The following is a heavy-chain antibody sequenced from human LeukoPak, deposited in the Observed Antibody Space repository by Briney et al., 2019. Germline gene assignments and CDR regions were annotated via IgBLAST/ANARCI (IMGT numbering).Heavy chain of an antibody. J-gene: IGHJ4*02. CDR1: RFTFSSYA. CDR2: IYSGGST. V-gene: IGHV3-66*01. Sequence: PGGSLRLSCAASRFTFSSYAMHWVRQAPGKGLEWVSVIYSGGSTYYADSVKGRFTISRDNSKNTLYLQMNSLRAEDTAVYYCARDLLRASDYWGQGTLVTVSS. D-gene: IGHD1-26*01. CDR3: ARDLLRASDY.